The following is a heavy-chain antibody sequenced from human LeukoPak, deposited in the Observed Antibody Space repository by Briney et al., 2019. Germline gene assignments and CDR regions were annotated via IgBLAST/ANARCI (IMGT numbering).Heavy chain of an antibody. CDR1: GGSISSSSYY. D-gene: IGHD1-26*01. Sequence: SETLSLTCTVSGGSISSSSYYWGWIRQPPGKGLEWIGYIYYSGSTNYNPSLKSRVTISVDTSKNQFSLKLSSVTAADTAMYYCARHPHPGAPTPYYYYGMDVWGQGTTVTVSS. CDR3: ARHPHPGAPTPYYYYGMDV. V-gene: IGHV4-61*05. J-gene: IGHJ6*02. CDR2: IYYSGST.